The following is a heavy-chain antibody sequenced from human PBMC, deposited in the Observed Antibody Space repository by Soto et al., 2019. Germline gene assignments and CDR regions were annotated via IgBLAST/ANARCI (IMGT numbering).Heavy chain of an antibody. CDR3: AKDRRAGGNSAFYFDF. Sequence: VGSLRLSCAASGFKFSNYAMSWVRQAPGKGLEWVSLISATGGGTYYADSVKGRFTISRDNSHNTLYLQVHSLTAEDTAVYYCAKDRRAGGNSAFYFDFWGQGAQVTVSS. V-gene: IGHV3-23*01. J-gene: IGHJ4*02. CDR1: GFKFSNYA. CDR2: ISATGGGT. D-gene: IGHD3-16*01.